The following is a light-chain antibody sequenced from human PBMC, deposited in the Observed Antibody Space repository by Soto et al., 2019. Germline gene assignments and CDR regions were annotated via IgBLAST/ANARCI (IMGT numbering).Light chain of an antibody. V-gene: IGKV3-15*01. CDR2: GAS. CDR1: QSISSE. CDR3: QQGHNLPLT. J-gene: IGKJ2*01. Sequence: EIVMTQSPATLSVSPGERATLSCRASQSISSELAWYQQKPGQPPRLLIYGASTRATGVPARFTGSGSGSDFTLTISGLQSEDFAVYYCQQGHNLPLTVGQGTRLEI.